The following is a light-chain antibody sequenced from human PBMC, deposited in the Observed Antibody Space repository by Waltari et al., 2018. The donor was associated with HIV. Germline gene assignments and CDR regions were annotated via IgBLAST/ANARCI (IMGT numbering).Light chain of an antibody. J-gene: IGLJ3*02. CDR2: DNN. CDR3: GAWDSSLSAWV. CDR1: NSNIGNNY. Sequence: QSVLTQPPSMSMALGQKVTISCSGINSNIGNNYVSWYLQVPGTAPKLLIYDNNNRPSEIPARFSGSKTGTSATLGITGLQTVDEADYYCGAWDSSLSAWVFGGGTTLTVL. V-gene: IGLV1-51*01.